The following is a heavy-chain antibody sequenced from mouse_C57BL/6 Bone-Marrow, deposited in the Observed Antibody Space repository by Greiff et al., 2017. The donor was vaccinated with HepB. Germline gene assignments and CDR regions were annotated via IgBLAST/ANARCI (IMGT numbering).Heavy chain of an antibody. CDR1: GYTFTDYY. Sequence: EVQLQQSGPELVKPGASVKISCKASGYTFTDYYMNWVKQSHGKSLEWIGDINPNNGGTSYNQKFKGKATLTVDKSSSTAYMELRSLTSEDSAVYYCANHNYYYGSSYFWYFDVWGTGTTVTVSS. J-gene: IGHJ1*03. V-gene: IGHV1-26*01. CDR3: ANHNYYYGSSYFWYFDV. D-gene: IGHD1-1*01. CDR2: INPNNGGT.